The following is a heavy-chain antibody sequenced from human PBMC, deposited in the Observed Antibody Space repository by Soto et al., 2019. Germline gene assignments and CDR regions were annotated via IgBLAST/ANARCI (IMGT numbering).Heavy chain of an antibody. CDR2: INWNGGST. D-gene: IGHD3-22*01. CDR3: ARVPYYYDSSGYFYYYYGMDV. J-gene: IGHJ6*02. Sequence: GGSLRLSCAASGFTFDDYGMSWVRQAPGKGLEWVSGINWNGGSTGYADSVKGRFTISRDNAKNSLYLQMNSLRAEDTALYYCARVPYYYDSSGYFYYYYGMDVWGQGTTVTVSS. V-gene: IGHV3-20*04. CDR1: GFTFDDYG.